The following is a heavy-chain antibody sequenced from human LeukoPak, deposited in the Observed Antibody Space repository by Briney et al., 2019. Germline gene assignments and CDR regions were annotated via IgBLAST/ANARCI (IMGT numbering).Heavy chain of an antibody. CDR1: GDSISYFY. V-gene: IGHV4-4*07. D-gene: IGHD6-13*01. CDR3: ASLRVGSSFGYQYYIDV. J-gene: IGHJ6*03. Sequence: SETLPLTCSVSGDSISYFYWSWIRQAAGKGLEWIGRISGSGSTDYNASLKSRVTISVDTSKNQFSLKLSSVTAADTAVYYCASLRVGSSFGYQYYIDVWGKGTTVTVSS. CDR2: ISGSGST.